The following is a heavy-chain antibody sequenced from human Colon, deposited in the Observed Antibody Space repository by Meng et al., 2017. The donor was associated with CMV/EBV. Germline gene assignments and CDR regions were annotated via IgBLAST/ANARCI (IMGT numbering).Heavy chain of an antibody. CDR2: STSTTT. V-gene: IGHV3-23*01. Sequence: VQLMGAGGGLVEPGGSLTLSCAASGFIFNGYAISWVRQAPGKGLEWVAGSTSTTTYLADSVKGRFTVSRDNSRNTVHLQMNSLRTEDTALFYCAKERGWGAEYFHHWGQGTLVTVSS. CDR3: AKERGWGAEYFHH. J-gene: IGHJ1*01. D-gene: IGHD3-16*01. CDR1: GFIFNGYA.